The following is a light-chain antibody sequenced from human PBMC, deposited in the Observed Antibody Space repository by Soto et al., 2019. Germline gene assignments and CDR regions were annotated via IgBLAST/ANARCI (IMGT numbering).Light chain of an antibody. J-gene: IGKJ4*01. CDR3: QQRSNWPPLT. CDR2: DAS. Sequence: EIVLTQSPATLSLSPGERATRSCRANQSVSMCLAWYQQKPGEAPRLLIYDASNRATAIPARLSGSGPGTDVTLTIRRLEPEDFAVYYCQQRSNWPPLTFGGGTMVEIK. V-gene: IGKV3-11*01. CDR1: QSVSMC.